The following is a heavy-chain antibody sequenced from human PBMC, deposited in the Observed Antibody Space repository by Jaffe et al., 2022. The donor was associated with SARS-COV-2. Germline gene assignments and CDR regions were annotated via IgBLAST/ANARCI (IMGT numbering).Heavy chain of an antibody. J-gene: IGHJ5*02. V-gene: IGHV3-30-3*01. CDR3: ARDLSDTAMVTPFWFDP. CDR1: GFTFSSYA. Sequence: QVQLVESGGGVVQPGRSLRLSCAASGFTFSSYAMHWVRQAPGKGLEWVAVISYDGSNKYYADSVKGRFTISRDNSKNTLYLQMNSLRAEDTAVYYCARDLSDTAMVTPFWFDPWGQGTLVTVSS. CDR2: ISYDGSNK. D-gene: IGHD5-18*01.